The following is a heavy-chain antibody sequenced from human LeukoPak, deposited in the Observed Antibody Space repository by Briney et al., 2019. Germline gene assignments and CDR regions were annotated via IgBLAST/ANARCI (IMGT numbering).Heavy chain of an antibody. Sequence: ASVKVSCKASGYTFTSYYMHWVRQAPGQGLEWMGIINPSGGSTSYALKFQGRVTMTRDTSTSTVYMELSSLRSEDTAVYYCAREYCSSTSCYAFDYWGQGTLVTVSS. CDR1: GYTFTSYY. D-gene: IGHD2-2*01. J-gene: IGHJ4*02. V-gene: IGHV1-46*01. CDR3: AREYCSSTSCYAFDY. CDR2: INPSGGST.